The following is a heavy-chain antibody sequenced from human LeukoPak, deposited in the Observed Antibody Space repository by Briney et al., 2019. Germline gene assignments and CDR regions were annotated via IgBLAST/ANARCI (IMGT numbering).Heavy chain of an antibody. CDR3: ARDLTYYDILTGYYILGYFDY. Sequence: KPSETLSLTCTVSGGSISSYYWSWIRQPAGKGLEWIGRIYTSGSTNYNPSLKSRVTMSVDTSKNQFSLKLSSVAAADTAVYYCARDLTYYDILTGYYILGYFDYWGQGTLVTVSS. CDR2: IYTSGST. CDR1: GGSISSYY. V-gene: IGHV4-4*07. D-gene: IGHD3-9*01. J-gene: IGHJ4*02.